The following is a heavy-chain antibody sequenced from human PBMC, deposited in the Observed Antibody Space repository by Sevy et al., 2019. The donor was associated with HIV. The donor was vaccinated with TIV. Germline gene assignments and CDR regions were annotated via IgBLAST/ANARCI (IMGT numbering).Heavy chain of an antibody. Sequence: QGGSLRLSCAASGFTFSSYAMHWVRQAPGKGLEWVAVISYDGSNKYYADSVKGRFTISRDNSKNTLDLQMNSLRAEDTAVYYCARDPTATRDYFDYWGQGTLVTVSS. CDR1: GFTFSSYA. CDR2: ISYDGSNK. CDR3: ARDPTATRDYFDY. V-gene: IGHV3-30-3*01. D-gene: IGHD4-4*01. J-gene: IGHJ4*02.